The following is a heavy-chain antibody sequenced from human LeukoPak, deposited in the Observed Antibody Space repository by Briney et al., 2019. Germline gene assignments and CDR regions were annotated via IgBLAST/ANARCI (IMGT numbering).Heavy chain of an antibody. CDR3: AKADSGIVGATTIYFDY. D-gene: IGHD1-26*01. J-gene: IGHJ4*02. Sequence: GRSLRLSCAASGFTFSSYGMHWVRQAPGKGLEWVAVISYDGSNKYYADSVKGRFTISRDNSKNTLYLQMNSLRAEDTAIYYCAKADSGIVGATTIYFDYWGQGTLVTVSS. CDR2: ISYDGSNK. CDR1: GFTFSSYG. V-gene: IGHV3-30*18.